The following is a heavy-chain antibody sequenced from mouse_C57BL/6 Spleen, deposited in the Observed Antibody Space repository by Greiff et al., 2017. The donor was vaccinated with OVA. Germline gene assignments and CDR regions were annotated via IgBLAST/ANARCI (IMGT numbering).Heavy chain of an antibody. J-gene: IGHJ3*01. CDR2: ISYDGSN. V-gene: IGHV3-6*01. Sequence: EVQVVESGPGLVKPSQSLSLTCSVTGYSITSGYYWNWIRQFPGNKLEWMGYISYDGSNNYNPSLKNRISITRDTSKNQFFLKLNSVTTEDTATYYCAREVYDYDSAWFAYWGQGTLVTVSA. CDR3: AREVYDYDSAWFAY. D-gene: IGHD2-4*01. CDR1: GYSITSGYY.